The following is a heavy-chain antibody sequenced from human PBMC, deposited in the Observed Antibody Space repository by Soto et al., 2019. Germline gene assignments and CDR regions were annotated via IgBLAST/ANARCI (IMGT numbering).Heavy chain of an antibody. Sequence: SETLSLTCAVYGGSFSGYYWSWIRQPPGKGLEWIGEINHSGSTNYNPSLKSRVTISVDTSKNQFSLRLSSVTAADTAVYYCARGRYSSGLFDPWGQGTLVTVSS. CDR2: INHSGST. CDR1: GGSFSGYY. V-gene: IGHV4-34*01. D-gene: IGHD6-19*01. CDR3: ARGRYSSGLFDP. J-gene: IGHJ5*02.